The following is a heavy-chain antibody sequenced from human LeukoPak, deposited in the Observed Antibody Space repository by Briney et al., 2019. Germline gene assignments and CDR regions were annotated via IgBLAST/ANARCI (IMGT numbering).Heavy chain of an antibody. V-gene: IGHV3-7*01. CDR2: IKQDGSEK. CDR1: GFTFNSYW. J-gene: IGHJ3*02. CDR3: ARDSLNDYGDYVGAFDI. Sequence: GGSLRLSCAASGFTFNSYWMSWVRQAPRKGLEWVANIKQDGSEKYYVDSVKGRFTISRDNAKNSLYLQMNSLRAEDTAVYYCARDSLNDYGDYVGAFDIWGQGTMVTVSS. D-gene: IGHD4-17*01.